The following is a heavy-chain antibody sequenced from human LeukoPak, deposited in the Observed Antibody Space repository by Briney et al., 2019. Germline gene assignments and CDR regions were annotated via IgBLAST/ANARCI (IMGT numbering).Heavy chain of an antibody. Sequence: ASVKVSCKAFGYTFTAYYMHWVRQAPGQGFEWMGWISAYNGNTNYAQKLQGRVTMTTDTSTSTAYMELRSLRSDDTAVYYCARVGAVAGTSWFDPWGQGTLVTVSS. J-gene: IGHJ5*02. CDR3: ARVGAVAGTSWFDP. CDR1: GYTFTAYY. V-gene: IGHV1-18*04. CDR2: ISAYNGNT. D-gene: IGHD6-19*01.